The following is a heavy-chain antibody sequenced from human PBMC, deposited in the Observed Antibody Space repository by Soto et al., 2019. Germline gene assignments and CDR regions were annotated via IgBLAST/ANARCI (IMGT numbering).Heavy chain of an antibody. CDR2: INHSGST. CDR1: GGSFSGYY. V-gene: IGHV4-34*01. CDR3: ARDLGCTNGVCYRGHYYYYGMDV. D-gene: IGHD2-8*01. J-gene: IGHJ6*02. Sequence: ETLSLTCAVYGGSFSGYYWTWIRQPPGTGLEWIGEINHSGSTNYNPSLKSRVTISVDTSKNQFSLQLNSVTPEDTAVYYCARDLGCTNGVCYRGHYYYYGMDVWGQGTTVTVSS.